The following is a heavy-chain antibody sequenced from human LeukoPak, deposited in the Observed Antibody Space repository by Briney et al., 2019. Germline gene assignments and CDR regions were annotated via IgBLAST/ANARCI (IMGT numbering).Heavy chain of an antibody. V-gene: IGHV5-51*01. J-gene: IGHJ5*02. CDR1: GYSSTSYW. Sequence: GESLNISWKGSGYSSTSYWIGWVRQLPGKGLEWMGIIYTGDSDTRYIPPCQGQVPISDDKSISTAYLQWSSLQASDPAMYYCARPTGYSSSWYWCDPWGQGTLVTVSS. CDR3: ARPTGYSSSWYWCDP. CDR2: IYTGDSDT. D-gene: IGHD6-13*01.